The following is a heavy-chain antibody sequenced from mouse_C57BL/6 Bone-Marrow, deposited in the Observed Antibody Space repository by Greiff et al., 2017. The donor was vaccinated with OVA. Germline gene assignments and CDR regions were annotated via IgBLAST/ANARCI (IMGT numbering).Heavy chain of an antibody. V-gene: IGHV1-55*01. CDR3: ARGLYRYYAMDY. Sequence: VQLQQPGAELVKPGASVKMSCKASGYTFTSYWITWVKQRSGQGLEWIGDIYPGSGSTNYNEKFKSKATLTVDTSSSTAYMQLSSLTSEDSAVYYCARGLYRYYAMDYWGQGTSVTVSS. CDR1: GYTFTSYW. D-gene: IGHD2-1*01. J-gene: IGHJ4*01. CDR2: IYPGSGST.